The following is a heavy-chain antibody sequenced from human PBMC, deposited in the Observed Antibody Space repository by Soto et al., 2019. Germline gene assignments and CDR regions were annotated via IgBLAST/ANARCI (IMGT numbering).Heavy chain of an antibody. V-gene: IGHV4-34*01. Sequence: PSETLSLACAVYGGSFSGYYWSWIRQPPGKGLEWIGEINHSGSTNYNPSLKSRVTISVDTSKNQFSLKLSSVTAADTAVYYCARGRGGYYGSGSYVETPPGTHLGTFDYWAQGTLVTVSS. CDR3: ARGRGGYYGSGSYVETPPGTHLGTFDY. J-gene: IGHJ4*02. CDR1: GGSFSGYY. CDR2: INHSGST. D-gene: IGHD3-10*01.